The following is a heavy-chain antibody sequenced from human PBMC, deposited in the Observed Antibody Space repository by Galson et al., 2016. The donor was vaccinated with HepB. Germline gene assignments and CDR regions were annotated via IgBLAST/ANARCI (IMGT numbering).Heavy chain of an antibody. D-gene: IGHD1-26*01. CDR2: IYPSGGST. V-gene: IGHV1-46*01. CDR1: GGTFSSFG. CDR3: AREYRGGWFDY. Sequence: SVKVSCKASGGTFSSFGYNWVRQAPGQGLEWMGVIYPSGGSTTSAQKFQGRVTMTRDTSTSTVYMELNSLRSEDTAVYYCAREYRGGWFDYWGQGTLVTVSS. J-gene: IGHJ4*02.